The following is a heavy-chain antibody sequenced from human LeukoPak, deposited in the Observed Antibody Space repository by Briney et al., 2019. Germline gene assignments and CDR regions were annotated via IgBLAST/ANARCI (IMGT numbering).Heavy chain of an antibody. V-gene: IGHV1-69*05. Sequence: GSSVKVSCKASGGTFSSYAISWVRQAPGQGLEWMGGIIPIFGTANYAQKFQGRVTITTDESTSTAYMELSSLRSEDTAVYYCARTHRTTVTTRGALAAAYDYWGQGTLVTVSS. CDR3: ARTHRTTVTTRGALAAAYDY. D-gene: IGHD4-11*01. CDR1: GGTFSSYA. J-gene: IGHJ4*02. CDR2: IIPIFGTA.